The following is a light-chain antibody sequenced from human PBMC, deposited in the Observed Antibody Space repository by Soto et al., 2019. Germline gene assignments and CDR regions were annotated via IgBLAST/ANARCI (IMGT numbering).Light chain of an antibody. Sequence: EIALTQSPGTLSLSPGERATLSCRASQSVSSIYLAWYQQKPGQAPRLLIYGASSRATGIPDRFSGSGAGTDFALTISRLEPEDFAVYYCQHYGSLVLTFGGGTKVEIK. V-gene: IGKV3-20*01. CDR1: QSVSSIY. CDR3: QHYGSLVLT. CDR2: GAS. J-gene: IGKJ4*01.